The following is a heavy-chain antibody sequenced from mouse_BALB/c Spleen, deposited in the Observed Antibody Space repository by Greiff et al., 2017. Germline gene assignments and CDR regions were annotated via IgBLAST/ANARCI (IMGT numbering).Heavy chain of an antibody. V-gene: IGHV5-17*02. J-gene: IGHJ4*01. CDR1: GFTFSSFG. Sequence: EVKLVESGGGLVQPGGSPKLSCAASGFTFSSFGMHWVRQAPEKGLEWVAYISSGSHTIYFADTVKGRFTISRDNPRNTLFLQMTSLRSEDTAMYYCARPITTVVPYAMDYWGQGTSVTVSS. D-gene: IGHD1-1*01. CDR2: ISSGSHTI. CDR3: ARPITTVVPYAMDY.